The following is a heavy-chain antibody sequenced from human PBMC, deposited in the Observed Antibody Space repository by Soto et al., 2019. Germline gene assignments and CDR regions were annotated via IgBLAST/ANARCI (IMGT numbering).Heavy chain of an antibody. CDR1: GGTFGNSA. D-gene: IGHD3-3*02. CDR3: ARDKDRQQLGGNYYYGIDV. CDR2: IIPIFPTA. V-gene: IGHV1-69*12. J-gene: IGHJ6*02. Sequence: QVQLVQSGAEVKKPGSSVTVSCKASGGTFGNSAISWVRQAPGQGLEWMGGIIPIFPTADYAQKFQGRVTITADESTSTAYMELTSLRSEDTAVYYCARDKDRQQLGGNYYYGIDVWGQGPTVTVSS.